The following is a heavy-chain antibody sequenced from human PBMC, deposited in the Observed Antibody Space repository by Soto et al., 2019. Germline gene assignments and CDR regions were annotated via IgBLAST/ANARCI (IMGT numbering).Heavy chain of an antibody. J-gene: IGHJ4*02. V-gene: IGHV4-30-2*01. Sequence: QLQLQESGSGLVKPSQTLSLTCAVSGGSISSGGYSWSWIRQPPGKGLEWIGYIYHSGSTYYNPSTERRLTTGVERAKTPLSLTLASATAADTAVYDCARRMTTVTTYGYWGQGTLGTVSS. D-gene: IGHD4-17*01. CDR3: ARRMTTVTTYGY. CDR1: GGSISSGGYS. CDR2: IYHSGST.